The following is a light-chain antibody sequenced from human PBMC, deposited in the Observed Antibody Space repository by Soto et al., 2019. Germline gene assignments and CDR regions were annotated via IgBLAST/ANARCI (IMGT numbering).Light chain of an antibody. CDR2: DVN. CDR1: SSDIGAYNF. Sequence: SALTRPGSVSGSPGQSITISCTGTSSDIGAYNFVSWYQQHPGKAPKLMLYDVNIRPSGVSNRFSGSKSGNTASLTISGLQAEDEADYYCTSWTTSTTMIFGGGTKVTVL. J-gene: IGLJ2*01. CDR3: TSWTTSTTMI. V-gene: IGLV2-14*03.